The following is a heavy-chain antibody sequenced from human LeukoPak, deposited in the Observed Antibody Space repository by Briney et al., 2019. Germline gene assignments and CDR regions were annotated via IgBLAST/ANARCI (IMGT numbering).Heavy chain of an antibody. CDR1: GFTFSDYY. D-gene: IGHD2-2*02. CDR2: ISSSGSTL. V-gene: IGHV3-11*04. J-gene: IGHJ4*02. CDR3: ARDEEEYRHGRDPGDY. Sequence: GGSLRLSCAASGFTFSDYYMRGSREAPGKGREWVSCISSSGSTLYYADSVKGRFTISRDNAKNSLYLQMNRLRADDTPVYHCARDEEEYRHGRDPGDYWGQGTLVPVSS.